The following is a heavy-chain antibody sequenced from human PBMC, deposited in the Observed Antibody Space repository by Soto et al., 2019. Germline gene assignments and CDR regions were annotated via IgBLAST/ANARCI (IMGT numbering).Heavy chain of an antibody. Sequence: SETLSLTCTVSGDSIRGGRRYWSWIRQLPGMGLEWIGYIYYSGSAYYNPSLKSRVTISVDTSYNQFSLKLSSVTAADTTVYFCARNTYYDMLSSLDVWGQGTTVTV. D-gene: IGHD3-9*01. CDR1: GDSIRGGRRY. CDR3: ARNTYYDMLSSLDV. J-gene: IGHJ6*02. V-gene: IGHV4-31*03. CDR2: IYYSGSA.